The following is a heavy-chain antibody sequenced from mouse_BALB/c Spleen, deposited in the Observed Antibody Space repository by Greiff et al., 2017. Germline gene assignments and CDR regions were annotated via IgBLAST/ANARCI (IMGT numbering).Heavy chain of an antibody. CDR3: ARYDYDGYFDY. CDR2: INPGSGGT. D-gene: IGHD2-4*01. Sequence: VLLQESGAELVRPGTSVKVSCTASGYAFTNYLMEWVKQRPGQGLEWIGVINPGSGGTNYNEKFKGKATLTADKSSSTAYMQLSSLTSDDSAVYFCARYDYDGYFDYWGQGTTLTVSA. V-gene: IGHV1-54*03. J-gene: IGHJ2*01. CDR1: GYAFTNYL.